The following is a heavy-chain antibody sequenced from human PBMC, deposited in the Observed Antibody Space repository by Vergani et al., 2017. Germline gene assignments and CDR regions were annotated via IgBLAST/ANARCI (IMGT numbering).Heavy chain of an antibody. CDR1: GFTFSSYS. Sequence: EVQLVESGGGLVKRGGSLRLSCAASGFTFSSYSMNWVRQAPGKGLEWGSSISSSSSYIHYSDSLKGRFTISRDNAKSSLYLQMNSLRAEDTGVYYCARDQYYLGSGSYPYFDNYGLDVWRQGTAVADSS. J-gene: IGHJ6*02. CDR2: ISSSSSYI. CDR3: ARDQYYLGSGSYPYFDNYGLDV. D-gene: IGHD3-10*01. V-gene: IGHV3-21*01.